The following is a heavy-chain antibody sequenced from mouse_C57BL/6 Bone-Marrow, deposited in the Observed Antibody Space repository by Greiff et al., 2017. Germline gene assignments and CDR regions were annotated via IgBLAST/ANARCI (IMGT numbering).Heavy chain of an antibody. V-gene: IGHV14-4*01. D-gene: IGHD2-1*01. J-gene: IGHJ2*01. CDR1: GFNIKDDY. Sequence: LVESGAELVRPGASVKLSCTASGFNIKDDYMHWVKQRPEQGLEWIGWIDPENGDTEYASKFQGKATITADTSSNTAYLQLSSLTSEDTAVYYCTTDGNYVEYYFDYWGQGTTLTVSS. CDR2: IDPENGDT. CDR3: TTDGNYVEYYFDY.